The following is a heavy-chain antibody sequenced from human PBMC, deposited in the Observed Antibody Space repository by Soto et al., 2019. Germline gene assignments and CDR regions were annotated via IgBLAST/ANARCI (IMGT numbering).Heavy chain of an antibody. CDR3: AKDCQRGYSYGLFDY. D-gene: IGHD5-18*01. CDR2: ISGSGGST. V-gene: IGHV3-23*01. CDR1: GFTFSSYA. Sequence: GGSLRLSCAASGFTFSSYAMSWVRQAPGKGLEWVSAISGSGGSTYYADSVKGRFTISRDNSKNTLYLQMNSLRAEDTAVYYFAKDCQRGYSYGLFDYWGQGTLVTVSS. J-gene: IGHJ4*02.